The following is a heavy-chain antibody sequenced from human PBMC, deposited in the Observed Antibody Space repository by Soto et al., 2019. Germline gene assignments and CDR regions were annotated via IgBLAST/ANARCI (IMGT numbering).Heavy chain of an antibody. CDR2: IGSSNT. J-gene: IGHJ3*02. CDR3: AKDHFRGNGVYDDFDI. D-gene: IGHD4-17*01. V-gene: IGHV3-23*01. Sequence: GGSLRLSCEVAGFTVSTYAMSWVRQAPGKGLEWVSSIGSSNTYYADSVRGRFTISRDNSKNTLFLEMNGLRADDTAVYYCAKDHFRGNGVYDDFDIXGQGTMVTV. CDR1: GFTVSTYA.